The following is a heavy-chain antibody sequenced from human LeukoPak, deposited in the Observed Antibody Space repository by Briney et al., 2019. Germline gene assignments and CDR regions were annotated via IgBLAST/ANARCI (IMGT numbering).Heavy chain of an antibody. CDR2: ISGSGGST. V-gene: IGHV3-23*01. CDR1: GFTFSTYP. J-gene: IGHJ3*02. CDR3: AVREAAFDI. Sequence: GGSLRLSCAASGFTFSTYPMSWVRQAPGKGLEWVSTISGSGGSTFYADSVKGRFTISRDSSKNTLYLQMNSLRAEDTAVYYCAVREAAFDIWGQGTMVTVSS. D-gene: IGHD1-26*01.